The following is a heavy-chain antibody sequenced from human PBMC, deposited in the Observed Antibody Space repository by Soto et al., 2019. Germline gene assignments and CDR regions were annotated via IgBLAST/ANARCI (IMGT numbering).Heavy chain of an antibody. Sequence: GGSLRLSCVASGFSFSSYAMSWVRQAPGKGLEWVSAISGSGVSTYYADSVKGRFTISRDNSKNTLYLQMNSLRAEDTAVYYCAKDSGYSYGYDAFDIWGQGTMVTVSS. J-gene: IGHJ3*02. CDR1: GFSFSSYA. V-gene: IGHV3-23*01. D-gene: IGHD5-18*01. CDR2: ISGSGVST. CDR3: AKDSGYSYGYDAFDI.